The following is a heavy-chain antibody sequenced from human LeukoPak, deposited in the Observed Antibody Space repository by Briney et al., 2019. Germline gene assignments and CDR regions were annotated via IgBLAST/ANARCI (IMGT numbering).Heavy chain of an antibody. CDR3: ARDPPGLEVAGYDY. D-gene: IGHD6-19*01. J-gene: IGHJ4*02. CDR1: GFNFSTYW. Sequence: GGSLRLSCAVSGFNFSTYWMSWVRQAPGKGLEWVANMNQDGSEKYYVDSLKGRFTISRDNVKNSLYLQMNSLRAEDTAVYYCARDPPGLEVAGYDYWGQGTLVTVSS. CDR2: MNQDGSEK. V-gene: IGHV3-7*01.